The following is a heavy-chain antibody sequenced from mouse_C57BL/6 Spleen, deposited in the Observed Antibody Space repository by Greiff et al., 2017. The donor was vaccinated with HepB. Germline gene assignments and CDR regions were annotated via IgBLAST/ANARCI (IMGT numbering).Heavy chain of an antibody. CDR1: GYTFTNYW. J-gene: IGHJ3*01. V-gene: IGHV1-63*01. CDR2: IYPGGGYT. CDR3: ARRDSSGYGFAY. Sequence: VKLMESGAELVRPGTSVKMSCKASGYTFTNYWIGWAKQRPGHGLEWIGDIYPGGGYTNYNEKFKGKATLTADKSSSTAYMQFSSLTSEDSAIYYCARRDSSGYGFAYWGQGTLVTVSA. D-gene: IGHD3-2*02.